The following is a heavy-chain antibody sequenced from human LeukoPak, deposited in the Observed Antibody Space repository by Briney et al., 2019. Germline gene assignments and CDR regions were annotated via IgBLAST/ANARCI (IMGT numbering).Heavy chain of an antibody. D-gene: IGHD3-9*01. CDR2: IGIDSGNT. V-gene: IGHV3-48*01. Sequence: GGSLRLSCAASGFTFSDYSMNWVRQAPGKGLEWISYIGIDSGNTNYADSVKGRFTISRDNSKNTLYLQMNSLRAEDTAVYYCAKAGIRYFGWLLNDYWGQGTLVTVSS. CDR1: GFTFSDYS. J-gene: IGHJ4*02. CDR3: AKAGIRYFGWLLNDY.